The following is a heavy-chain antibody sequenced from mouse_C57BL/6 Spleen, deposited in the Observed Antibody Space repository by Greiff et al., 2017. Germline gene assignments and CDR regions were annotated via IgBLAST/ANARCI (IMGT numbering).Heavy chain of an antibody. Sequence: QVQLKESGPELVKPGASVKISCKASGYAFSSSWMNWVKQRPGKGLEWIGRIYPGDGDTNYNGKFKGKATLTADKSSSTAYMQLSSLTSEDSAVYFCASPGDGYLSYYAMDYWGQGTSVTVSS. CDR3: ASPGDGYLSYYAMDY. V-gene: IGHV1-82*01. J-gene: IGHJ4*01. D-gene: IGHD2-3*01. CDR2: IYPGDGDT. CDR1: GYAFSSSW.